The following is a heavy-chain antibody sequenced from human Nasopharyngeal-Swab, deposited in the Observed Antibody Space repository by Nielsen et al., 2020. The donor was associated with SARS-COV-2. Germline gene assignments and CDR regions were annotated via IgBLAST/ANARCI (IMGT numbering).Heavy chain of an antibody. J-gene: IGHJ5*02. V-gene: IGHV1-18*01. CDR2: ISAYNGNT. Sequence: ASVKVSCKASGYTFTSYGISWVRQAPGQGLEWMGWISAYNGNTNYAQKLQGRVTMTTDTSTSTAYMELRSLRSDDTAVYYCATEFYGSRSYYSNWFDPWGQGTLVTVSS. D-gene: IGHD3-10*01. CDR1: GYTFTSYG. CDR3: ATEFYGSRSYYSNWFDP.